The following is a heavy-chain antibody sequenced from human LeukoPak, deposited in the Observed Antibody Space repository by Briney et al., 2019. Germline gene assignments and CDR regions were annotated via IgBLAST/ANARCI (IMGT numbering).Heavy chain of an antibody. CDR3: AKYGNSGWVIDN. V-gene: IGHV4-59*08. CDR1: GGSIGTNY. CDR2: IYYTGGT. Sequence: SETLSLTCTVSGGSIGTNYWTWIRQPPGKGLEYIGYIYYTGGTNYNPSLKSRVTISVDTSKNQFSLKLSSVTAADTAVYFCAKYGNSGWVIDNWGQGTLVTVSP. D-gene: IGHD6-19*01. J-gene: IGHJ4*02.